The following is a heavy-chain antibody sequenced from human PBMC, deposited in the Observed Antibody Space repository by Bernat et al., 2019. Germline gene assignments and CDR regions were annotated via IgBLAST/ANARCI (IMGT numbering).Heavy chain of an antibody. CDR2: ISYDGSNK. D-gene: IGHD6-6*01. CDR3: AKEYVAARPFGMDV. J-gene: IGHJ6*02. CDR1: GFTFSSYG. V-gene: IGHV3-30*18. Sequence: QVQLVESGGGVAQPGRSLRLSCAASGFTFSSYGMHWVRQAPGKGLEWVAVISYDGSNKYYADSVKGRFTISRDNSKNTLYLQMNSLRAEDTAVYYCAKEYVAARPFGMDVWGQGTTVTVSS.